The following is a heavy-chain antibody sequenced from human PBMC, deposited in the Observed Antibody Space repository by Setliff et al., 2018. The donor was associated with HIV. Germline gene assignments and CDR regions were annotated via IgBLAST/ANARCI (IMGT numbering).Heavy chain of an antibody. CDR2: ITQSGTT. D-gene: IGHD2-2*01. CDR3: ARKVGGDFEY. J-gene: IGHJ4*02. Sequence: PSETLSLTCAVYGESFSDYSWNWIRQTPEKGLEWIAEITQSGTTNYNRSLRVRVTIVVGTSKNHFSLNLRSVTAADPAFYYCARKVGGDFEYWGQGTPVTVSS. CDR1: GESFSDYS. V-gene: IGHV4-34*01.